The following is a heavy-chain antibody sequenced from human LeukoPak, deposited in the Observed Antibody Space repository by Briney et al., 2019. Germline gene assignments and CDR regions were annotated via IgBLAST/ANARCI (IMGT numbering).Heavy chain of an antibody. V-gene: IGHV1-2*02. CDR3: ARDRSTVTEYYYYGMDV. J-gene: IGHJ6*02. Sequence: ASVKVSCKASVYTFTGYYMHWVGQAPGQGLAWMGWINPNSGGTNYAQKFQGRVTMTRDTSISTAYMEVSRLRSDDTAVYYCARDRSTVTEYYYYGMDVWGQGTTVTVSS. D-gene: IGHD4-17*01. CDR1: VYTFTGYY. CDR2: INPNSGGT.